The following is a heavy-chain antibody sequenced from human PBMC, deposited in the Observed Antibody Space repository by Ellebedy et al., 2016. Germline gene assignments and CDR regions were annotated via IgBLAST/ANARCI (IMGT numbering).Heavy chain of an antibody. CDR1: GFTFSNYF. V-gene: IGHV3-23*01. J-gene: IGHJ4*01. CDR2: ISGAGYTT. D-gene: IGHD4-17*01. Sequence: GESLKISXATSGFTFSNYFMTWIRRAPGKGLEWVATISGAGYTTFFADSVKGRFTISRDNSKNMVYLQMNSLGTADTAMYYCRPGHYADLWGQGTLVTVSS. CDR3: RPGHYADL.